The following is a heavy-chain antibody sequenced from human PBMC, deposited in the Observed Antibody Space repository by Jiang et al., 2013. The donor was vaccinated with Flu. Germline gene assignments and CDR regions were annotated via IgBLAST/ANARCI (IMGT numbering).Heavy chain of an antibody. CDR3: TRDGFSRVGYGAIRGFFDL. J-gene: IGHJ4*03. D-gene: IGHD4-17*01. CDR2: IGGSIGGT. CDR1: GLTFRTNT. Sequence: QLLESGGGLVQPGGSVRLSCVASGLTFRTNTMSWVRQAPGKGLEWVASIGGSIGGTHYAESVKGRFTMSRDNSKDTLSLQMNNLGAGDTAVYYCTRDGFSRVGYGAIRGFFDLWGQGTLVTVSS. V-gene: IGHV3-23*01.